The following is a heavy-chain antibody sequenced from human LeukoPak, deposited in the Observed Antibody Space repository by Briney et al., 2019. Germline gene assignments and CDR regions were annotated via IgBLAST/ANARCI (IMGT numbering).Heavy chain of an antibody. CDR2: VYYSGST. CDR3: ARGSNPYQFDY. CDR1: GGSISTYY. J-gene: IGHJ4*02. D-gene: IGHD1-26*01. V-gene: IGHV4-59*01. Sequence: PSETLSLTCAVSGGSISTYYWSWIRQPPGKGLEWIGYVYYSGSTNYNPSLRSRVTISVGTSKNQFSLKLSSVTAADTALYYCARGSNPYQFDYWGQGTLVTVSS.